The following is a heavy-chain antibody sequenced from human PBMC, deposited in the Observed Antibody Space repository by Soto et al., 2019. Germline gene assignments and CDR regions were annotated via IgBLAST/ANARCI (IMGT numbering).Heavy chain of an antibody. J-gene: IGHJ4*02. CDR2: IIPIFGTA. V-gene: IGHV1-69*13. Sequence: SVKVSCKASGGTFSSYAISWVRQAPGQGLEWMGGIIPIFGTANYAQKFQGRVTITADESTSTAYMELSSLRSEDTAVYYCARDGVGGATPTFFDYWGQGTLVTVSS. CDR3: ARDGVGGATPTFFDY. D-gene: IGHD1-26*01. CDR1: GGTFSSYA.